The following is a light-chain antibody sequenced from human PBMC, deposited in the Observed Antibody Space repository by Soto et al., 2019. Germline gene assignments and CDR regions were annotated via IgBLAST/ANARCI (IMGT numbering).Light chain of an antibody. CDR1: QGISSY. CDR3: QQLLSYPIT. Sequence: DIHLTQSPSVLSASVGDRVTITCRASQGISSYLAWYQQKPGKAHKLLIYAASTLQSGVPLRFSGSGSGTSFTLTISSLQPEDFATYYCQQLLSYPITFGQGTQREI. J-gene: IGKJ5*01. V-gene: IGKV1-9*01. CDR2: AAS.